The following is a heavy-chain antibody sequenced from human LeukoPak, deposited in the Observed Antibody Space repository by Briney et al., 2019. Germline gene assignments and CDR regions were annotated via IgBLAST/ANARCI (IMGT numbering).Heavy chain of an antibody. Sequence: PGGSLRLSCAASGFTFSSYAMSWVRQAPGKGLEWVSAISGSGGSTYYADSVKGRFTISRDNSKNTLYLQMNSLRAEDTAVYYCAKGNSAWSSGYSAYFDYWGQGTLVTVSS. D-gene: IGHD3-22*01. CDR1: GFTFSSYA. V-gene: IGHV3-23*01. J-gene: IGHJ4*02. CDR2: ISGSGGST. CDR3: AKGNSAWSSGYSAYFDY.